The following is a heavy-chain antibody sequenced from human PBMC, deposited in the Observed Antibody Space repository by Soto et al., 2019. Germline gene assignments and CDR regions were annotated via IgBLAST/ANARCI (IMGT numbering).Heavy chain of an antibody. Sequence: PGGSLRLSCAASGFTFDDYAMHWVRQAPGKGLEWVSGISWNSGSIGYADSVKGRFTISRDNAKNSLYLQMNSLRAEDTALYYCSKEGMFGVAATEIGNDAFDIWGQGTMVTVSS. CDR1: GFTFDDYA. D-gene: IGHD2-15*01. CDR3: SKEGMFGVAATEIGNDAFDI. CDR2: ISWNSGSI. J-gene: IGHJ3*02. V-gene: IGHV3-9*01.